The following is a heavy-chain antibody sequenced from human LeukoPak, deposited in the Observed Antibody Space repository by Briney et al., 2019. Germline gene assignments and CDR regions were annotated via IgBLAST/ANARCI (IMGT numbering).Heavy chain of an antibody. J-gene: IGHJ4*02. D-gene: IGHD3-10*01. CDR3: AKEVYGSGRYYFDY. V-gene: IGHV3-53*01. CDR2: IYSGGST. CDR1: GFTVSSNY. Sequence: GGSLRLSCATSGFTVSSNYMSWVRQAPGKGLEWVSVIYSGGSTYYADSVKGRFTISRDNSKNTLYLQINSLRAEDTAVYYCAKEVYGSGRYYFDYWGQGTLVTVSS.